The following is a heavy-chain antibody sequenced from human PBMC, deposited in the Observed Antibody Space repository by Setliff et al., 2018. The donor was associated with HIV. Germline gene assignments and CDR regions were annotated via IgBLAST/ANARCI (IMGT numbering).Heavy chain of an antibody. Sequence: ASVKVSCKASAYSFTDYFIHWVRQAPGQGLEWMGWISPYNGNTNYVQKLQGRVTITTDTSTSTAYMELRSLRSDDTALYYCATIREYYYDSSGQEYFQHWGHGTLVTVSS. J-gene: IGHJ1*01. D-gene: IGHD3-22*01. V-gene: IGHV1-18*04. CDR1: AYSFTDYF. CDR2: ISPYNGNT. CDR3: ATIREYYYDSSGQEYFQH.